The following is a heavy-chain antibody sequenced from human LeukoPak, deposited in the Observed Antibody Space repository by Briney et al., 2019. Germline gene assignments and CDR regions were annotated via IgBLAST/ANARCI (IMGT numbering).Heavy chain of an antibody. CDR1: GYSISSGYY. CDR2: IYHSGST. D-gene: IGHD6-19*01. CDR3: ARGRAVAGTLDY. Sequence: SETLSLTCTVSGYSISSGYYWGWIRQPPGKGLEWIGSIYHSGSTYYNPSLKSRVTISVDTSKNQFSLKLSSVTAADTAVYYCARGRAVAGTLDYWGQGTLVTVSS. V-gene: IGHV4-38-2*02. J-gene: IGHJ4*02.